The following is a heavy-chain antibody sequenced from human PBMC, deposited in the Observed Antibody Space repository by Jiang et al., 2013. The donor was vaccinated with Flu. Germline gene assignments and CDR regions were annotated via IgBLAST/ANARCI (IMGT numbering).Heavy chain of an antibody. CDR3: ARSRATVFYAGMDV. V-gene: IGHV3-48*01. Sequence: ASGFTLSSYSMNWVRQAPGKGLDGFHTLVVVAFPYTTQTLXRADSPISRDNAKNSLYLQMNRLRGEDTAIYYCARSRATVFYAGMDVWAKGPRSPSP. J-gene: IGHJ6*02. D-gene: IGHD2-8*01. CDR1: GFTLSSYS. CDR2: LVVVAFP.